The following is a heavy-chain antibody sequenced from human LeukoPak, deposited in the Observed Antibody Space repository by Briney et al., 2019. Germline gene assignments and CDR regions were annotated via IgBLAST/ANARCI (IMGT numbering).Heavy chain of an antibody. CDR3: ARYSGSYWTSYFDY. CDR1: GGSISSHY. D-gene: IGHD1-26*01. J-gene: IGHJ4*02. CDR2: IYYSGST. Sequence: PSETLSLTCTVSGGSISSHYWSWIRQPPGKGLEWIGCIYYSGSTNYNPSLKSRVTISVDTSKNQFSLKLSSVTAADTAVYYCARYSGSYWTSYFDYWGQGTLVTVSS. V-gene: IGHV4-59*11.